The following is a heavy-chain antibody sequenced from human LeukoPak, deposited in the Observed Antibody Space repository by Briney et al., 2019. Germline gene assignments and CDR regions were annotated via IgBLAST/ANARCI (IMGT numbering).Heavy chain of an antibody. J-gene: IGHJ4*02. CDR2: INTYNGNT. CDR3: AREPISSGTYYPRSDY. D-gene: IGHD3-10*01. CDR1: GYIFANYG. V-gene: IGHV1-18*01. Sequence: ASVKVYCKASGYIFANYGFAWERHAPGQGLEWMGWINTYNGNTKYSQKLQGRVTVTTDTSTSTAYMELRSLASDDTAVYYCAREPISSGTYYPRSDYWGQGTLVTVSS.